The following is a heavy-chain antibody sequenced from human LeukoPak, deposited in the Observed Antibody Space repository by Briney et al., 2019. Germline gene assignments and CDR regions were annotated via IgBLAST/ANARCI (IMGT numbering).Heavy chain of an antibody. CDR1: GYSFTSYW. D-gene: IGHD6-13*01. Sequence: GESLKTSCKGSGYSFTSYWIGWVRQMPGKGLEWMGIIYPGDSDTRYSPSFQGQVTISADKSISTAYLQWSSLKASDTAMYYCARSGYSSSWSLELNWFDPWGQGTLVTVSS. J-gene: IGHJ5*02. V-gene: IGHV5-51*01. CDR2: IYPGDSDT. CDR3: ARSGYSSSWSLELNWFDP.